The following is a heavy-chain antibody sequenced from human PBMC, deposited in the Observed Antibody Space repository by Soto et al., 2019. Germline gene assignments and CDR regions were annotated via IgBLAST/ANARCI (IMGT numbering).Heavy chain of an antibody. D-gene: IGHD3-22*01. J-gene: IGHJ4*02. Sequence: GAAVKVSCKASGYTFFTYDISWVRQAPRQGLEWMGGIIPIFGTANYAQKFQGRVTITAHESTSTAYMEPSSLRSEDTAGYYCAREGSSGSYSSGFPVDFDYWGQGTLVTVSS. V-gene: IGHV1-69*13. CDR2: IIPIFGTA. CDR1: GYTFFTYD. CDR3: AREGSSGSYSSGFPVDFDY.